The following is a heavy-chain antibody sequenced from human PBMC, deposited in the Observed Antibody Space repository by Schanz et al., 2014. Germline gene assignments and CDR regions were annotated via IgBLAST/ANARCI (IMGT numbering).Heavy chain of an antibody. CDR2: ISAFDDKT. D-gene: IGHD1-26*01. CDR1: GYTVSALA. Sequence: QVQLLQSGSEVKKPGASVKVSCEISGYTVSALAMHWVRQAPGQGPEWMGWISAFDDKTDYAQNFQGRLTVTRDTSTSTVNMELSSLRSEDTAVYYCARGGFFDTTSFDSWGQGTLVTVSS. CDR3: ARGGFFDTTSFDS. J-gene: IGHJ4*02. V-gene: IGHV1-46*03.